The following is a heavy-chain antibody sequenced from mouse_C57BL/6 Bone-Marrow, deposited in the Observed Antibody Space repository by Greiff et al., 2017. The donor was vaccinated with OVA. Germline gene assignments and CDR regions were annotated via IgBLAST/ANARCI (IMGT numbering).Heavy chain of an antibody. CDR3: ARHGYSNCDY. CDR2: ISSGGSYT. D-gene: IGHD2-5*01. J-gene: IGHJ2*01. V-gene: IGHV5-6*01. CDR1: GFTFSSYG. Sequence: EVQLVESGGDLVKPGGSLKLSCAASGFTFSSYGMSWVRQTPDKRLEWVATISSGGSYTYYPDSVKGRFTISRDNAKNTLYLQMSSLKSEDTAMYYCARHGYSNCDYWGQGTTLTVSS.